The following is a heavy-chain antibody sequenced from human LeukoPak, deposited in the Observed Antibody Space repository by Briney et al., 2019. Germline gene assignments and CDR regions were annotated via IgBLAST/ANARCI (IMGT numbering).Heavy chain of an antibody. CDR1: GGSISSSSYY. J-gene: IGHJ4*02. Sequence: SETLSLTCTVSGGSISSSSYYWGWIRQPPGKGLEWIGSIYYSGSTYYNPSLKSRVTISVDTSKNQLSLKLSSVTAADTAVYYCARSHDYGGNAFDYWGQGTLVTVSS. V-gene: IGHV4-39*07. CDR2: IYYSGST. CDR3: ARSHDYGGNAFDY. D-gene: IGHD4-23*01.